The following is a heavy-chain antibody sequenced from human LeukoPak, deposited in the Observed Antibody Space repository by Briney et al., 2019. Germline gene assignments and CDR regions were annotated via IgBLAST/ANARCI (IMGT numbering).Heavy chain of an antibody. V-gene: IGHV4-59*08. D-gene: IGHD6-6*01. CDR1: GGSLSSYY. Sequence: PSETQSLICTVSGGSLSSYYRSWIRQSPGMGLEWIGFIYYSGSTSYSPSLKSRVTISVDTSKNQFSLTLRSVPAADTAVYYCARHFISGRPGGRFDPWGQESQFTVSS. CDR3: ARHFISGRPGGRFDP. CDR2: IYYSGST. J-gene: IGHJ5*02.